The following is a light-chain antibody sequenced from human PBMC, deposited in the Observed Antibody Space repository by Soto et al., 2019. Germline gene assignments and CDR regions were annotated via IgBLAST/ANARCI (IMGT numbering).Light chain of an antibody. V-gene: IGKV1-27*01. CDR2: AAS. CDR1: QGVSNY. Sequence: DIQMTQSPSSVSASVGDRVTITCRASQGVSNYLAWYQQKPGKVPKLLIYAASTLQSGVPSRFSGSGSGTDFTLTISSLQSEDVATYYCQKYNSAPWTFGQGTKVDIK. J-gene: IGKJ1*01. CDR3: QKYNSAPWT.